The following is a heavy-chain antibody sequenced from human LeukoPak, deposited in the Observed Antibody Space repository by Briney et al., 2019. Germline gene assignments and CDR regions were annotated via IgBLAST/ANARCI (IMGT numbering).Heavy chain of an antibody. V-gene: IGHV3-64D*06. CDR1: GFTFNTYA. CDR3: VRSSGYYSFDAFAI. J-gene: IGHJ3*02. D-gene: IGHD3-22*01. CDR2: ISTNGDST. Sequence: GGSLRLSCSASGFTFNTYAMHWVRQAPGKGLEHVSAISTNGDSTHYADPVKGRFTVSRDNSKNTLYLQMTSLRAEDTAVYSCVRSSGYYSFDAFAIWGQGTMVTVSS.